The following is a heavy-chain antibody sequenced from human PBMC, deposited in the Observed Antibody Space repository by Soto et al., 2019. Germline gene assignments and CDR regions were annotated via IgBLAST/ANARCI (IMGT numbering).Heavy chain of an antibody. V-gene: IGHV3-49*03. CDR3: TRDTRELGYCSGGSCGWYYFDY. Sequence: GGSLRLSCTASGFTFGDYAMSWFRQAPGKGLEWVGFIRSKAYGGTTEYAASVKGRFTISRDDSKSIAYLQMNSLKTEDTAVYYCTRDTRELGYCSGGSCGWYYFDYWGQGTLVTVSS. J-gene: IGHJ4*02. CDR2: IRSKAYGGTT. CDR1: GFTFGDYA. D-gene: IGHD2-15*01.